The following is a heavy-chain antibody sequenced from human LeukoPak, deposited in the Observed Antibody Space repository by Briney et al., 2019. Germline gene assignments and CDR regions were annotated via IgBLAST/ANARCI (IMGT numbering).Heavy chain of an antibody. CDR3: AREMGYYDSSGYYSALLDY. CDR1: GFTFADYA. J-gene: IGHJ4*02. Sequence: GGSLRLSCTTSGFTFADYAMSWVRQAPGKGLEWVGFIRSKAYGGTTEYAASVKGRFTISRDDSKSIAYLQMNSLKTEDTAVYYCAREMGYYDSSGYYSALLDYWGQGTLVTVSS. V-gene: IGHV3-49*04. D-gene: IGHD3-22*01. CDR2: IRSKAYGGTT.